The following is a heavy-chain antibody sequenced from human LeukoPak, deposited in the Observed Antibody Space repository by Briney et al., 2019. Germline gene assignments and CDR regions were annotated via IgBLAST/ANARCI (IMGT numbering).Heavy chain of an antibody. CDR3: ARNGVRGVISYYYGMDV. J-gene: IGHJ6*02. CDR1: GGSISSSSYY. D-gene: IGHD3-10*01. Sequence: SETLSLTCTVSGGSISSSSYYWGWIRQPPGKGLEWIGSIYYSGSTYYNPSLKSRVTISVDTSKNQFSLKPSSVTAADTAVYYCARNGVRGVISYYYGMDVWGQGTTVTVSS. CDR2: IYYSGST. V-gene: IGHV4-39*01.